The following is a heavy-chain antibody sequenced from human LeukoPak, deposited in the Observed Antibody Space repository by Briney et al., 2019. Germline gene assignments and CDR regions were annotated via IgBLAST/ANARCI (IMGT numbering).Heavy chain of an antibody. J-gene: IGHJ4*02. CDR2: ISSSSSYI. Sequence: GGSLRLSCAASGFTFSSYSMNWVRQAPGKGLEWVSSISSSSSYIYYADSVKGRFTISRDNAKNSLYLQMKSLRAEDTAVYYCARGIAAAGPDYWGQGTLVTVSS. V-gene: IGHV3-21*01. CDR1: GFTFSSYS. D-gene: IGHD6-13*01. CDR3: ARGIAAAGPDY.